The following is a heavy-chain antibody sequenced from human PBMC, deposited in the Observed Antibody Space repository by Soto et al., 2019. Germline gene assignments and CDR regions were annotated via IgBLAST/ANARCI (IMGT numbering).Heavy chain of an antibody. J-gene: IGHJ5*02. CDR1: GYTFTSYY. Sequence: QVQLVQSGAEVKKPGASVKVSCKASGYTFTSYYMHWVRQAPGQGLEWMGIINPSGGSTSYAQKFQGRVTMTRDTSTSTVYMELSSLRSEDTAVYYCASGTPNDYGDYANWFDPWGQGTLVTVSS. CDR2: INPSGGST. V-gene: IGHV1-46*03. CDR3: ASGTPNDYGDYANWFDP. D-gene: IGHD4-17*01.